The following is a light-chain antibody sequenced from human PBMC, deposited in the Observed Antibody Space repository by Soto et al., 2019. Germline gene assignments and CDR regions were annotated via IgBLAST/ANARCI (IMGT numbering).Light chain of an antibody. V-gene: IGLV2-11*01. CDR2: DVS. CDR1: SSDVGYYNY. Sequence: QSALTQPRSVSGSPGQSVTISCTGTSSDVGYYNYVSWYQQHPGKAPKLMIYDVSKRPSGVPDRFSGSKSGNTASLTISGLKAEDEGDYYCCSYAGSYTFEFGGGTKLTVL. J-gene: IGLJ2*01. CDR3: CSYAGSYTFE.